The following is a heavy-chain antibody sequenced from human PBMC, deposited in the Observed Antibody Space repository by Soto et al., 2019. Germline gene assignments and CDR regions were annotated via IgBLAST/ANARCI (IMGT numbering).Heavy chain of an antibody. D-gene: IGHD3-3*01. CDR3: ARVSIFGVVLYYYMDV. Sequence: ASETLSPPCTVSGGSPSRGGYYLSWIRQHPGKGLEWIGYIYYSGSTYYNPSLKSRVTISVDTSKNQFSLKLSSVTAADTAVYYCARVSIFGVVLYYYMDVWGKGTTVTVSS. V-gene: IGHV4-31*03. J-gene: IGHJ6*03. CDR1: GGSPSRGGYY. CDR2: IYYSGST.